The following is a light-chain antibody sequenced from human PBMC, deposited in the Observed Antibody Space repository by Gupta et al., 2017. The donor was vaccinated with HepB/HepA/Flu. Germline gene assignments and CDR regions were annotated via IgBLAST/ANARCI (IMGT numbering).Light chain of an antibody. Sequence: SVLTPPPSVSGAPGPRVTISCTGSSSNIGAPYDVHWYQQLPAKDPKLLIYGNGIRPSGVPDRFSGSKSGTYASLATXGXQAEDKXDYYCHASATRRSSWVFGGGTKLTVL. CDR1: SSNIGAPYD. J-gene: IGLJ3*02. CDR3: HASATRRSSWV. V-gene: IGLV1-40*01. CDR2: GNG.